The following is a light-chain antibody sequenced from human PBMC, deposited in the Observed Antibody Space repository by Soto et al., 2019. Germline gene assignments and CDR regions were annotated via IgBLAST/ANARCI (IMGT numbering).Light chain of an antibody. CDR2: AAS. CDR1: RDVGSD. CDR3: LQDYGDSWT. V-gene: IGKV1-6*01. J-gene: IGKJ1*01. Sequence: ATQMTQSPSSLSASVGEKIIITCRASRDVGSDVSWYQQKPGQAPKLLIYAASNLYTGVPSRFSGSRSGTEFTLTISSLQPEDFASYYCLQDYGDSWTFGQGTKVEIE.